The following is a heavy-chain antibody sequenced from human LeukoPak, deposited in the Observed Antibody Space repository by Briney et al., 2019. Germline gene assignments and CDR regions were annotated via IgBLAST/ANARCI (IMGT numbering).Heavy chain of an antibody. V-gene: IGHV3-9*01. J-gene: IGHJ4*02. CDR3: AKAAVGYSSSWCDY. CDR2: ISWNSGSI. D-gene: IGHD6-13*01. CDR1: GFTFDDYA. Sequence: PGRSLRLSCAASGFTFDDYAMHWVRQAPGKGLEWVSGISWNSGSIGYADSVKGRFTISRDNAKNSLYLQMNSLRAEDTALYYCAKAAVGYSSSWCDYWGQGTLVTVSS.